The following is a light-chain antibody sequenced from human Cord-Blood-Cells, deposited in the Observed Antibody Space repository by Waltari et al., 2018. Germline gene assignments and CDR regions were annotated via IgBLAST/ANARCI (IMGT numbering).Light chain of an antibody. CDR1: QSISSY. CDR2: AAS. Sequence: DIQMTQSPSSLSASVGDRVTITCRASQSISSYLNWYQQKPGKAPKLLIYAASSLQRGFPSRFSGSGSGTDFTLTISSLQPEDFATYYCQQSYSTPYTFGQGTKLEIK. V-gene: IGKV1-39*01. J-gene: IGKJ2*01. CDR3: QQSYSTPYT.